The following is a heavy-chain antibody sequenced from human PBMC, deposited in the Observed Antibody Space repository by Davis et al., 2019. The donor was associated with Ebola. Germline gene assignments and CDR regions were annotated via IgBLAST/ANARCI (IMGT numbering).Heavy chain of an antibody. Sequence: SETLSLTCTVSGDSMSDYYYNWIRQPPGRGLEWIGNIYYSGTTNYNPSLKSRVTISVDTSKNHFSLKLSSVTAADTAVYYCARGTMYSSGWYFDFWGQGTLVTVSS. CDR3: ARGTMYSSGWYFDF. J-gene: IGHJ4*02. D-gene: IGHD6-19*01. CDR2: IYYSGTT. V-gene: IGHV4-59*01. CDR1: GDSMSDYY.